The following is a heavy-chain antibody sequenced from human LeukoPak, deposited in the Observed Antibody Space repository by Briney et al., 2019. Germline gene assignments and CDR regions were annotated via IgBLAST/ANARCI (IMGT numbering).Heavy chain of an antibody. D-gene: IGHD2-15*01. J-gene: IGHJ5*02. CDR2: IIPIFGTA. V-gene: IGHV1-69*13. CDR3: ARDRYCSGGSCYSRWFDP. CDR1: GGTFSSYA. Sequence: SVKVSCKASGGTFSSYAISWVRQAPGQGLEWMGGIIPIFGTANYAQKFQGRVTITADESPSTAYMELSSLRSEDTAVYYCARDRYCSGGSCYSRWFDPWGQGTLVTVSS.